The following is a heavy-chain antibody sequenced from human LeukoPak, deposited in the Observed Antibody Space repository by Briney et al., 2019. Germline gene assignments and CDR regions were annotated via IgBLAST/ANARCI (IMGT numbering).Heavy chain of an antibody. J-gene: IGHJ4*02. CDR1: GFTFSSYA. Sequence: GGSLRLSCAASGFTFSSYAMSWVRPAPGKGLEWVSAISGSGGSTYYADSVKGRFTISRDNSKNTLYLQMNSLRAEDTAVYYCAKVRQLYYYGSGSYLDYWGQGTLVTVSS. CDR2: ISGSGGST. V-gene: IGHV3-23*01. CDR3: AKVRQLYYYGSGSYLDY. D-gene: IGHD3-10*01.